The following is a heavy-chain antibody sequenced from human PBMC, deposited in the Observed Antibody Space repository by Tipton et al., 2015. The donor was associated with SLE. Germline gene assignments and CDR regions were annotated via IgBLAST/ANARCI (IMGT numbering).Heavy chain of an antibody. CDR1: GGSINNNNYN. Sequence: TLSLTCSVSGGSINNNNYNWGWIRQPPGKGLEWVASISSSGSTYYNPSLNSRVVISPDTDQFSLEVRSVTAADTAVYFCAASRAKTLGNWFDPWGQGTLVTVSS. J-gene: IGHJ5*02. CDR3: AASRAKTLGNWFDP. CDR2: ISSSGST. D-gene: IGHD7-27*01. V-gene: IGHV4-39*01.